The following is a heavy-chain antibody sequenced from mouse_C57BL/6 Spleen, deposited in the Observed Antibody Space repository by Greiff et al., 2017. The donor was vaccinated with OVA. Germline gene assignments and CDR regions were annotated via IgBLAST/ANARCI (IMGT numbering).Heavy chain of an antibody. D-gene: IGHD1-1*01. Sequence: QVQLQQSGPELVKPGASVKISCKASGYAFSSSWMNWVKQRPGKGLEWIGRIYPGDGDTNYNGKFKGKATLTADKSSSTAYMQLSSLTSDDSAVYFCAREEGIYYYGSSYTNFDYWGQGTTLTVSS. J-gene: IGHJ2*01. CDR2: IYPGDGDT. V-gene: IGHV1-82*01. CDR1: GYAFSSSW. CDR3: AREEGIYYYGSSYTNFDY.